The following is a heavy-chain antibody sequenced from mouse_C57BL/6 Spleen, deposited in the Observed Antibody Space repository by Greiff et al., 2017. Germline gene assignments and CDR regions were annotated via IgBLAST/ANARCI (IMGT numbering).Heavy chain of an antibody. CDR1: GYSFTGYF. Sequence: VQLQQSGPELVKPGDSVKISCKASGYSFTGYFMNWVMQSHGKSLEWIGRINPYNGDTFYNQKFKGKATLTVDKSSSTAHMELRSLTSEDSAVYYCARGSSYGAMDYWGQGTSVTVSS. D-gene: IGHD1-1*01. J-gene: IGHJ4*01. V-gene: IGHV1-20*01. CDR3: ARGSSYGAMDY. CDR2: INPYNGDT.